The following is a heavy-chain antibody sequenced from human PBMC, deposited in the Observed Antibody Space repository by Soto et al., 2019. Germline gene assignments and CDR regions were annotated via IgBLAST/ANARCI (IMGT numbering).Heavy chain of an antibody. CDR3: ARDIGHSGYGYSLHYYYYGMDV. V-gene: IGHV4-59*01. D-gene: IGHD5-12*01. CDR1: GGSISSYY. J-gene: IGHJ6*02. Sequence: SETLSLTCTVSGGSISSYYWSWIRQPPGKGLEWIGYIYYSGSTNYNPSLKSRVTISVDTSKNQFSLKLSSVTAADTAVYYCARDIGHSGYGYSLHYYYYGMDVWGQGTTVTVSS. CDR2: IYYSGST.